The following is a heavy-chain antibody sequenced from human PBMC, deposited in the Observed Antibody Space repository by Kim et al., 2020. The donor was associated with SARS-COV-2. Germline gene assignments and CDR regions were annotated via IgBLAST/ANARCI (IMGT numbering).Heavy chain of an antibody. CDR2: ISADSGNT. D-gene: IGHD2-21*01. V-gene: IGHV1-18*01. CDR1: GYTFNIYG. Sequence: ASVKVSCKASGYTFNIYGISWVRQAPGQGLEWMGWISADSGNTYYAEKFQGRRIMTTDTSTDTAYMELRSLRSDDTAVYYCARDLVVITESILDYWGQGTLVTVSS. J-gene: IGHJ4*02. CDR3: ARDLVVITESILDY.